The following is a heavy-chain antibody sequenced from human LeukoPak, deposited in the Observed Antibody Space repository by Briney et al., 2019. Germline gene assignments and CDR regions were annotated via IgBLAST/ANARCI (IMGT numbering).Heavy chain of an antibody. CDR2: INHSGST. CDR1: SGSFSGYY. D-gene: IGHD3-22*01. J-gene: IGHJ4*02. Sequence: PSETLSLTCAVYSGSFSGYYWSWIRQPPGKGLEWIGEINHSGSTNYNPSLKSRVTISVDTSKNQFSLKLSSVTAEDTAVYYCARAGDSSGYLTHFDYWGQGTLVTVSS. CDR3: ARAGDSSGYLTHFDY. V-gene: IGHV4-34*01.